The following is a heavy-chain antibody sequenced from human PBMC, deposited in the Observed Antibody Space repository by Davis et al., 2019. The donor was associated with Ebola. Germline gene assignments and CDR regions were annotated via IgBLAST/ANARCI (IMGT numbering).Heavy chain of an antibody. J-gene: IGHJ6*02. V-gene: IGHV3-23*01. CDR1: GFTFNYYA. Sequence: GGSLRLSCAASGFTFNYYAMSWVRQAPGKGLEWVSLIGGGGDDTYYPDSVKGRFTISRDNSKNTLYLQMNSLRAEDTAVYYCARGSSVLYYYYGMDVWGQGTTVTVSS. CDR2: IGGGGDDT. CDR3: ARGSSVLYYYYGMDV. D-gene: IGHD3-16*01.